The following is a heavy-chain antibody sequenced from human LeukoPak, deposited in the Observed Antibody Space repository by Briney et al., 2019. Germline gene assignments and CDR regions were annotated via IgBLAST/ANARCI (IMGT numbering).Heavy chain of an antibody. CDR3: ARETPRRGETRDGYR. V-gene: IGHV3-7*01. CDR1: GFTFSSYW. J-gene: IGHJ4*02. D-gene: IGHD5-24*01. CDR2: IKQDGSEM. Sequence: GGSLRLSCAASGFTFSSYWMSWVRQAPGKGLEWVANIKQDGSEMYYVDSVKGRFTISRDNAKNLLFLQINSLRVEDTAVYYCARETPRRGETRDGYRWGQGTLVTVSS.